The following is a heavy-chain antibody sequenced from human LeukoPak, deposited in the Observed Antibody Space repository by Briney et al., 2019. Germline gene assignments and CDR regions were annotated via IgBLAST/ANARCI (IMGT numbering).Heavy chain of an antibody. CDR1: GGTFSSYA. Sequence: SVKVSCKASGGTFSSYAISWVRQPPGQGLEWMGGIIPIFGTANYAQKFQGRVTITADKSTSTAYMELSSLRSEDTAVYYCARVVGATKFDPWGQGTLVTVSS. J-gene: IGHJ5*02. D-gene: IGHD1-26*01. CDR3: ARVVGATKFDP. V-gene: IGHV1-69*06. CDR2: IIPIFGTA.